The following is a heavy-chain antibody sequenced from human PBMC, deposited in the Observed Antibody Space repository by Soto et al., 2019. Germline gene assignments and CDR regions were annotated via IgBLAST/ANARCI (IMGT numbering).Heavy chain of an antibody. Sequence: QVQLVQSGAEVKKPGASVKVSCKASGYIFLHYYIHWVRQAPGQGLEWMAIINPNGGSTNYEQKFQGRVTVTSDTSSSTVSMELNSLGSDDTAVYFCARSLLQGDFWGQGTLVTVSS. CDR3: ARSLLQGDF. CDR1: GYIFLHYY. CDR2: INPNGGST. V-gene: IGHV1-46*01. D-gene: IGHD2-21*01. J-gene: IGHJ4*02.